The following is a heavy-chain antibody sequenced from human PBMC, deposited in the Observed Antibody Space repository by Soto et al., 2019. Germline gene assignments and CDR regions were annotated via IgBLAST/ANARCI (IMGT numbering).Heavy chain of an antibody. J-gene: IGHJ4*02. D-gene: IGHD3-22*01. V-gene: IGHV4-59*01. Sequence: PSETLSLTCTVSGGSISGYYWSWIRQPPGKGLEWIGYIYYSGTTSYNPSLNSRVTMSVDTSKNQFSLKVNSVTAADTAVYYCARMNYYDTSGYPFDYWGQGIMVTVSS. CDR1: GGSISGYY. CDR3: ARMNYYDTSGYPFDY. CDR2: IYYSGTT.